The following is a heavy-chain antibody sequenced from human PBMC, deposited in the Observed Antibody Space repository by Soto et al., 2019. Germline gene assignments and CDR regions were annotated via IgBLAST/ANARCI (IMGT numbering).Heavy chain of an antibody. Sequence: QVQLVQSGAEVKKPGASVKVSGKASGYTFTSYDINWVRQATGQGLEWRGWMNPNSGNTGYAQKCQGRVTMPRNTYISTAYVELSSLRSEDTAVYYCARHAYYDILAGYSDYYYYYGLDVWGQGTTVTVSS. CDR1: GYTFTSYD. D-gene: IGHD3-9*01. CDR2: MNPNSGNT. V-gene: IGHV1-8*01. CDR3: ARHAYYDILAGYSDYYYYYGLDV. J-gene: IGHJ6*02.